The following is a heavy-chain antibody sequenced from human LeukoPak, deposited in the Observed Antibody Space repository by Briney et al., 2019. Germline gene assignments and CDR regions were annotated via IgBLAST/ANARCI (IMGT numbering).Heavy chain of an antibody. J-gene: IGHJ4*02. V-gene: IGHV1-8*03. CDR1: GYTFTSYD. D-gene: IGHD6-6*01. CDR3: ATSSHDFQFGY. CDR2: MNPNSGNT. Sequence: ASVKVSCKASGYTFTSYDINWVRQATGQGLEWMGWMNPNSGNTGYAQKFQGRVTITRNTSISTAYMELSSLRSEDTAVYYRATSSHDFQFGYWGQGTLVTVSS.